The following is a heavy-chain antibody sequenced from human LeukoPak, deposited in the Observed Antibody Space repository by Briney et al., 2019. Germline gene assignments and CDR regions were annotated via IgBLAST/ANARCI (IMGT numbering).Heavy chain of an antibody. CDR1: GYTFTGHY. J-gene: IGHJ5*02. D-gene: IGHD3-10*01. CDR2: INPNSGGT. V-gene: IGHV1-2*02. Sequence: AASVKVSCKASGYTFTGHYMHWVRQAPGQGLEWMGWINPNSGGTNYAQKFQVRVTMTRDTSISTAYMELSRLRSDDTAVYYCAREMRLVRGAPNARYNWFDPWGQGTLVTVSS. CDR3: AREMRLVRGAPNARYNWFDP.